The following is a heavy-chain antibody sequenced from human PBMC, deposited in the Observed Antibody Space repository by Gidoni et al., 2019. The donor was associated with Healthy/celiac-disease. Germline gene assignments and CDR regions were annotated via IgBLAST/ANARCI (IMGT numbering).Heavy chain of an antibody. J-gene: IGHJ3*02. CDR1: GFTFSSYD. V-gene: IGHV3-30-3*01. CDR3: ARAEALGTNAFDI. Sequence: QVQLVESGGGVVQPGRSLRLSCAASGFTFSSYDMHWVRQAPGKGLGWVAVISYEGSNKYYADSVKGRFTISRDNSKNTLYLQMNSLRAEDTAVYYCARAEALGTNAFDIWGQGTMVTVSS. D-gene: IGHD1-1*01. CDR2: ISYEGSNK.